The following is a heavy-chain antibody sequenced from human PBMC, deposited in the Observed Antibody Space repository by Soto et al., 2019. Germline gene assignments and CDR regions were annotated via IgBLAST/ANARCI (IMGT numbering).Heavy chain of an antibody. J-gene: IGHJ5*02. V-gene: IGHV4-59*08. CDR3: ARQCRGVTCHWFVP. CDR1: GGSISGYY. Sequence: PSETLSLTCTVSGGSISGYYWSWIRQPPGKGLEWIGYIYYSGSTSYNPSLKSRLTISVDTSKNQFSLRLTSVTAADTAVYYCARQCRGVTCHWFVPWGQGTLVTVSS. CDR2: IYYSGST. D-gene: IGHD2-15*01.